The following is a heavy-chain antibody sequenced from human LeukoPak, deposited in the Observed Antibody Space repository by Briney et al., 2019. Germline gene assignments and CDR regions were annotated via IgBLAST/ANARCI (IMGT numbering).Heavy chain of an antibody. Sequence: GGSLRLSCAASGFTFISYAMNWVRQAPGRGLEWVSAISGGGGSTYYADSVKGRFTISRDNSKNTLSLQMNSLRAEDTAVYCCAKGWELQLYYFDYWGQGTLVTVSS. V-gene: IGHV3-23*01. J-gene: IGHJ4*02. CDR1: GFTFISYA. CDR2: ISGGGGST. CDR3: AKGWELQLYYFDY. D-gene: IGHD1-26*01.